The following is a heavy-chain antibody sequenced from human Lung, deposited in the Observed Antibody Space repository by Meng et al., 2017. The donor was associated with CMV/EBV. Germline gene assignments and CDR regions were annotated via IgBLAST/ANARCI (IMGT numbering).Heavy chain of an antibody. D-gene: IGHD2-2*01. J-gene: IGHJ4*02. Sequence: SXXVSXXASGYTLTSYGIIWVRQAPGQGLEWMGWISPYDGNTNYAQTLQDRVTMTTDTPTSTAYMELRSLRSDDTAVYFCARVRGYCGTTSCSFYFDYWXQGTXVTVSS. CDR2: ISPYDGNT. V-gene: IGHV1-18*01. CDR1: GYTLTSYG. CDR3: ARVRGYCGTTSCSFYFDY.